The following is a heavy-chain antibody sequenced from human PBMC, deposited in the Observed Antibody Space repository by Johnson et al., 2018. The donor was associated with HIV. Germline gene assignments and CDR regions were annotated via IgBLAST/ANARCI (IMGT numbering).Heavy chain of an antibody. D-gene: IGHD1-26*01. CDR2: IGTAGDT. V-gene: IGHV3-13*01. J-gene: IGHJ3*02. CDR1: EFTFSSYD. CDR3: AIDPREWELRGWDDFDI. Sequence: VQLVESGGGVVQPGRSLRLSCAASEFTFSSYDMHWVRQATGKGLEWVSAIGTAGDTYYPGSVKGRFTISRENAKNSLYLQMNNLRADDTAGYYCAIDPREWELRGWDDFDIWGQGTLVTVSS.